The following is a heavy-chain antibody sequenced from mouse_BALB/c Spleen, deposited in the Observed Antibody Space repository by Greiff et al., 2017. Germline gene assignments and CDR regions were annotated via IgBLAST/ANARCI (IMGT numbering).Heavy chain of an antibody. D-gene: IGHD1-1*01. J-gene: IGHJ4*01. CDR2: IRNKANGYTT. Sequence: EVKLVDSGGGLVQPGGSLRLSCATSGFTFTDYYMSWVRQPPGKALEWLGFIRNKANGYTTEYSASVKGRFTISRDNSQSILYLQMNTLRAEDSATYYCARDKDYYGSSYGAMDYWGQGTSVTVSS. CDR3: ARDKDYYGSSYGAMDY. V-gene: IGHV7-3*02. CDR1: GFTFTDYY.